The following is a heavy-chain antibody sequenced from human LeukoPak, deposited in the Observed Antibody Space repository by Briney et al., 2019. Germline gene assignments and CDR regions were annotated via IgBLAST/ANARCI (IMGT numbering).Heavy chain of an antibody. CDR1: GFTVSSNY. CDR3: ASTHYYASSGYFDY. D-gene: IGHD3-22*01. V-gene: IGHV3-53*01. J-gene: IGHJ4*02. Sequence: PGGSLRLSCAASGFTVSSNYMSWVRQAPGKGLEWVSVIYSGGSTYYADSVKGRFTISRDNSKNTLYLQMNSLRAEDTAVYYCASTHYYASSGYFDYWGQGTLVTVSS. CDR2: IYSGGST.